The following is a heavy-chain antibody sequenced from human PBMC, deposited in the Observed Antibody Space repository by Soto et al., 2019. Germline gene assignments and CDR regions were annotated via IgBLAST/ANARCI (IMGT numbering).Heavy chain of an antibody. Sequence: SETLSLTCTVSGGSISSGDYYWSWIRQPPGKGLEWIGYIYYSGSTYYNPSLKSRVTISVDTSKNQFSLKLSSVTAADTAVYYCARVGVAVAGSSYYYYYGMDVWGQGTTVTV. CDR2: IYYSGST. V-gene: IGHV4-30-4*01. D-gene: IGHD6-19*01. J-gene: IGHJ6*02. CDR1: GGSISSGDYY. CDR3: ARVGVAVAGSSYYYYYGMDV.